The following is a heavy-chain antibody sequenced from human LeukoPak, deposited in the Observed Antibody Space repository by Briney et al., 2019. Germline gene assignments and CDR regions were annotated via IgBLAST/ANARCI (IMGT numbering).Heavy chain of an antibody. D-gene: IGHD1-26*01. Sequence: QPSETLSLTCTVSGGSISSSSYYWGWIRQPPGKGLEWIGSIYYSGSTYYNPSLKSRVTISVDTSKNQFSLKLSSVTAADTAVYYCARLSGSSTFDYWGQGTLVTVSS. CDR1: GGSISSSSYY. V-gene: IGHV4-39*07. CDR2: IYYSGST. J-gene: IGHJ4*02. CDR3: ARLSGSSTFDY.